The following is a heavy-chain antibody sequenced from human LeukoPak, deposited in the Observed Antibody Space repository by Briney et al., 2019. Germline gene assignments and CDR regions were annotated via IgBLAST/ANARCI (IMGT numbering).Heavy chain of an antibody. Sequence: GGSLRLSCAASGFTVSSNYMSWVRQAPGKGLEWGSVIYSGGSTYYADSVKGRFTISRDNSKNTLYLQMNSLRAEDTAVYYCASTVGYSSSEAPYYYYYGMDVWGQGTTVTVSS. CDR2: IYSGGST. J-gene: IGHJ6*02. D-gene: IGHD6-13*01. CDR1: GFTVSSNY. V-gene: IGHV3-53*01. CDR3: ASTVGYSSSEAPYYYYYGMDV.